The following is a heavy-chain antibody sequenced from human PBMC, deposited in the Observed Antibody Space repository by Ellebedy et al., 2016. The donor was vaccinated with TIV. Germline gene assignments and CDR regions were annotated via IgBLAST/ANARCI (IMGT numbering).Heavy chain of an antibody. V-gene: IGHV4-39*01. CDR2: IYHSGST. Sequence: SETLSLXCTVSGGSISSSSYYWGWIRQPPGKGLEWIGSIYHSGSTYYNPSLKSRVTISVDTSKNQFSLKLSSVTAADTAVYYCARHPDPYDSSGYYYGEGAPLWGQGTLVTVSS. CDR3: ARHPDPYDSSGYYYGEGAPL. CDR1: GGSISSSSYY. D-gene: IGHD3-22*01. J-gene: IGHJ4*02.